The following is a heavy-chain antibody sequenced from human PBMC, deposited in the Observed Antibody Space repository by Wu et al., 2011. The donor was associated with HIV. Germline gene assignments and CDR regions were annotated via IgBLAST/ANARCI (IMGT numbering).Heavy chain of an antibody. CDR3: ARGYSLRTTYYNYFLGDY. J-gene: IGHJ4*02. V-gene: IGHV1-46*01. D-gene: IGHD3-10*01. CDR1: GYAFINYY. CDR2: INPVAGST. Sequence: QVQLVQSGAEVKKPGASVRVSCKTSGYAFINYYIHWVRQAPGQGLEWMGVINPVAGSTSYEQKNFHDRVTMTRDTSTSTVYMDLSGLRDDDTAVYYCARGYSLRTTYYNYFLGDYWGQGTVVSVS.